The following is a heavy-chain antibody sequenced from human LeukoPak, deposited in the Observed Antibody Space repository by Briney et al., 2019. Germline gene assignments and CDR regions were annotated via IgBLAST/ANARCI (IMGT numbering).Heavy chain of an antibody. CDR1: GFTFSSYS. CDR2: ISSSSSYI. CDR3: ATYYYDSSGYYSSLSVVY. D-gene: IGHD3-22*01. J-gene: IGHJ4*02. Sequence: GGSLRLSCAASGFTFSSYSMNWVRQAPGKGLEWVSSISSSSSYIYYADSVKGRFTISRDNAKNSLYLQMNSLRAEDTAVYYCATYYYDSSGYYSSLSVVYWGQGTLVTVSS. V-gene: IGHV3-21*01.